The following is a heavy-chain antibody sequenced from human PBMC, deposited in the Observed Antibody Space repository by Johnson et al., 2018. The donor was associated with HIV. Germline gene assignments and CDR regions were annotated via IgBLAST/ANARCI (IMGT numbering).Heavy chain of an antibody. V-gene: IGHV3-74*02. CDR2: IIIDATTA. CDR3: AKWSIVGATFSDAFDI. D-gene: IGHD1-26*01. Sequence: VQLVESGGGVVQPGGSLRLSCAASGFTFSAYWMHWVRQAPGQGLVWVSRIIIDATTAIYADSVKGRFTISRDNSKNTLYLQMNSLRAEDTAVYYCAKWSIVGATFSDAFDIWGQGTMVTVSS. J-gene: IGHJ3*02. CDR1: GFTFSAYW.